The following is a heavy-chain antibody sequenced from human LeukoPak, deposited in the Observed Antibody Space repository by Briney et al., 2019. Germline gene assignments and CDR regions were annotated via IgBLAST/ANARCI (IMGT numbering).Heavy chain of an antibody. D-gene: IGHD2-2*01. CDR1: GYTFTSYN. Sequence: ASVKVSCKASGYTFTSYNMHWVRQAPGQGGERMGKINTSGDSTSYAHRFQGRVTMTRDTSTSTVYMELSGLRSEDTAVYYCARDEVVVPAPPGRAEYFQHWGQGTLVTVSS. CDR2: INTSGDST. CDR3: ARDEVVVPAPPGRAEYFQH. V-gene: IGHV1-46*01. J-gene: IGHJ1*01.